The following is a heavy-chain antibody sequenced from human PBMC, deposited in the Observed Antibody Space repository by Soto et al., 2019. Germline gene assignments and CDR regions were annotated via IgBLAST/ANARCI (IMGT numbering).Heavy chain of an antibody. D-gene: IGHD5-12*01. CDR3: AKDRSGYDGSYFDY. CDR2: ISGSGGST. V-gene: IGHV3-23*01. J-gene: IGHJ4*02. Sequence: EVQLLESGGGLVQPGGSLRLSCAASGFTFSSYAMSWVRQAPGKGLEWVSAISGSGGSTYYADSVKGRFTISRDNSKNTMYLQMNSLRAADTAVYYCAKDRSGYDGSYFDYWGQGTLVTVSS. CDR1: GFTFSSYA.